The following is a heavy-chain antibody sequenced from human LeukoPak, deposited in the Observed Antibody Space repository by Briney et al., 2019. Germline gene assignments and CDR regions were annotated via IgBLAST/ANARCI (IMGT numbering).Heavy chain of an antibody. D-gene: IGHD1-26*01. Sequence: PSETLSLTCTVSGGFFSSYYWSWIRQPPGKGLEWIGYIYYTGSTYYNPSLKSRVTISVDTSKNQFSLELSSLTAADTAVYYCASYGGTSRAFDYWGQGTLVTVSS. CDR1: GGFFSSYY. CDR3: ASYGGTSRAFDY. J-gene: IGHJ4*02. V-gene: IGHV4-59*01. CDR2: IYYTGST.